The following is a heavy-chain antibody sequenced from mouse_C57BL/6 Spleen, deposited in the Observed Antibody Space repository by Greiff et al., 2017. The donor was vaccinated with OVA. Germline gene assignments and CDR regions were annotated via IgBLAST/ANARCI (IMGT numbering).Heavy chain of an antibody. V-gene: IGHV5-16*01. CDR3: ARDSPYYYGSSYWYFDV. CDR1: GFTFSDYY. D-gene: IGHD1-1*01. CDR2: INYDGSST. Sequence: EVKLVESEGGLVQPGSSMKLSCTASGFTFSDYYMAWVRQVPEKGLEWVANINYDGSSTYYLGSLKSRFIISRDNAKNILYLQMSSLKSEDTATYYCARDSPYYYGSSYWYFDVWGTGTTVTVSS. J-gene: IGHJ1*03.